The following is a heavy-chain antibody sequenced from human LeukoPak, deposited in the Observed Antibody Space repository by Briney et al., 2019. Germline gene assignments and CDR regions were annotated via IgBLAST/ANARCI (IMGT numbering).Heavy chain of an antibody. CDR2: ISSSSSYI. CDR3: AREKQQLVF. J-gene: IGHJ4*02. V-gene: IGHV3-21*01. CDR1: GFTFSSYS. Sequence: GGSLRLSCAASGFTFSSYSMNWVRQAPGKGLEWVSSISSSSSYIYYADSVKGRFTISRDNSKNTLCLQMNSLRAEDTAVYYCAREKQQLVFWGQGTLVTVSS. D-gene: IGHD6-13*01.